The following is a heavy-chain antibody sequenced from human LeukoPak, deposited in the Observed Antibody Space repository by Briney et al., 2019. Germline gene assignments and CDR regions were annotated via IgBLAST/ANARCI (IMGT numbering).Heavy chain of an antibody. V-gene: IGHV4-59*01. Sequence: SETLSLTCTVSGGSISNYYWSWIRQPPGQGLEWIGYIYHSGITYHNPSLKSRVTISVDRSKNPFSLKLSSVTAADTAVYYCARGDYSGYYFDYWGQGTLVTVSS. CDR3: ARGDYSGYYFDY. CDR2: IYHSGIT. D-gene: IGHD3-10*01. J-gene: IGHJ4*02. CDR1: GGSISNYY.